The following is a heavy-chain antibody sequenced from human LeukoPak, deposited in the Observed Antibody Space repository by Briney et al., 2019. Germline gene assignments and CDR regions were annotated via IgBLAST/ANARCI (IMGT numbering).Heavy chain of an antibody. CDR2: IKGDESYT. CDR1: GFPYSRYW. Sequence: GGSLRLSCAASGFPYSRYWMHWVRQVPGKGLVWVARIKGDESYTFYADSVKGRFTISRDNAKNTLYLQMNSLRAEDTAVYYCASQADSAYGDYNWGQGTLVTVSS. CDR3: ASQADSAYGDYN. D-gene: IGHD4-17*01. J-gene: IGHJ4*02. V-gene: IGHV3-74*01.